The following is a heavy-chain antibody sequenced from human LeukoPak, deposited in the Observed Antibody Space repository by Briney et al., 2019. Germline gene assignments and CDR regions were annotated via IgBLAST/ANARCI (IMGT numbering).Heavy chain of an antibody. D-gene: IGHD1-7*01. CDR2: ISPSGGNT. CDR3: AKDLRHGSTCNCYGWLDP. CDR1: GFTFNTYA. V-gene: IGHV3-23*01. J-gene: IGHJ5*02. Sequence: PGGSLRLSCAASGFTFNTYAMSWVRQAPGKGPEGVSAISPSGGNTYYADSVKGRFTISRDNSKNTLYLQMNSLRVEDTAIYYCAKDLRHGSTCNCYGWLDPWGQGTLVTVSS.